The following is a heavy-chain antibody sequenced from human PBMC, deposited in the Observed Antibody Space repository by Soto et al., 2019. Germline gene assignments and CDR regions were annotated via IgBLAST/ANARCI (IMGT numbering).Heavy chain of an antibody. Sequence: GGSLRLSCAASGFTVSSNYMTWVRQAPGKGLEWVSVIYSGGSTYYADSVKGRFTISRDNSKNTLYLQMNSLRAEDTAVYYCARYYSGSGSPFDYWGQGTLVTVSS. CDR2: IYSGGST. D-gene: IGHD3-10*01. J-gene: IGHJ4*02. CDR1: GFTVSSNY. CDR3: ARYYSGSGSPFDY. V-gene: IGHV3-53*01.